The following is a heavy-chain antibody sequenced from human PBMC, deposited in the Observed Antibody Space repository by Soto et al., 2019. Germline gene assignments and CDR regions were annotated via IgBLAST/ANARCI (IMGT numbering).Heavy chain of an antibody. V-gene: IGHV4-30-4*01. Sequence: QVQLQESGPGLVKPSQTLSLTCTVSGGSISSGDYYWSWIRQPPGKGLEWIGSISYSGNTFYNPSLESRLIISLDASKIQFSLKLSSVTAADTAVYFGARGLVVRGLMGYYYYGLDVWGQGTTVTVSS. J-gene: IGHJ6*02. CDR1: GGSISSGDYY. D-gene: IGHD3-10*01. CDR3: ARGLVVRGLMGYYYYGLDV. CDR2: ISYSGNT.